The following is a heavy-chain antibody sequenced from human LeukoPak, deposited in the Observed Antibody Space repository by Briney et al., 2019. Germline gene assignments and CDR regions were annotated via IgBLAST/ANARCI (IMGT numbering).Heavy chain of an antibody. D-gene: IGHD5-18*01. Sequence: PGRSLRLSCAASGFTFSSYAMSWVRQAPGKGLEWVSAISGSGGSTYYADSVKGRFTISRDNSKNTLYLQMNSLRAEDTAVYYCAKDPGYSYGYSLYYYGMDVWGQGTTVTVSS. J-gene: IGHJ6*02. CDR3: AKDPGYSYGYSLYYYGMDV. CDR1: GFTFSSYA. CDR2: ISGSGGST. V-gene: IGHV3-23*01.